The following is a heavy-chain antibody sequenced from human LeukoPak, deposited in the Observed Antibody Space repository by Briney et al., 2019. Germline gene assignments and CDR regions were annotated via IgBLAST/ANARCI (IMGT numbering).Heavy chain of an antibody. CDR1: GGSITNYY. J-gene: IGHJ3*02. CDR3: ARGNYDSTGYYYMGDTLDI. Sequence: PSETLSLTCTVSGGSITNYYWNWIRQPAGKGLEWIGHIYISGSTNYNPSLKSRVTMSVDTSKNQFSLKVNSVTAADTPVYYCARGNYDSTGYYYMGDTLDIWGQGTMVTVSS. V-gene: IGHV4-4*07. D-gene: IGHD3-22*01. CDR2: IYISGST.